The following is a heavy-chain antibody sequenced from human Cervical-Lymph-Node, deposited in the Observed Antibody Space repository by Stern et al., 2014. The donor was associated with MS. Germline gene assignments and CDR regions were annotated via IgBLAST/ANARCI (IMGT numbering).Heavy chain of an antibody. CDR2: IWYDGSRT. CDR1: GFTVSNYG. CDR3: ARDFASATSYVAGFDS. Sequence: QLVQSGGGVVQPGRSLRLSCAASGFTVSNYGLHWVRQAPGKGLQWLAVIWYDGSRTYYADSVRGRFTISRDVSKNTLYLQMHSLRAEDTAVYFCARDFASATSYVAGFDSWGQGTLVTVSS. J-gene: IGHJ4*02. V-gene: IGHV3-33*01. D-gene: IGHD1-26*01.